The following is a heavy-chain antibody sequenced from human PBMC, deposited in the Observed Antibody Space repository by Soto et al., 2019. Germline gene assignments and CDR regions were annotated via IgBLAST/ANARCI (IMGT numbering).Heavy chain of an antibody. CDR1: GGSISSYY. CDR3: ARVDTDDPGWYFDY. J-gene: IGHJ4*02. V-gene: IGHV4-59*01. D-gene: IGHD2-2*02. Sequence: QVQLQESGPGLVKPSETLSLTCTVSGGSISSYYWSWIRQPPGKGLEWIGYIYYSGSTNYNPSLKSRVTISVDTSKNQFSLKLSSVTAADTAVYYCARVDTDDPGWYFDYWGQGTLVTVSS. CDR2: IYYSGST.